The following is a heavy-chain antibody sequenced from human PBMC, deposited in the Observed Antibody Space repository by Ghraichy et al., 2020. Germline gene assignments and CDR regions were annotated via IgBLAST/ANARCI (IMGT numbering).Heavy chain of an antibody. Sequence: GGSLRLSCAASGFTFSDYGMHWVRQAPGKGLEWVAVIWYDGSNRGHADSVEGRFTVSRDNSNSMLYLQMNRLRAEDTAVDYCARGSRVVGAIKADFDSWGQGTPVTVSS. CDR3: ARGSRVVGAIKADFDS. V-gene: IGHV3-33*01. CDR2: IWYDGSNR. D-gene: IGHD1-26*01. J-gene: IGHJ4*02. CDR1: GFTFSDYG.